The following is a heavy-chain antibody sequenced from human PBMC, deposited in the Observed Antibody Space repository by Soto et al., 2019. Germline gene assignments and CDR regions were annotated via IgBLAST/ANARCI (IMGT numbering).Heavy chain of an antibody. V-gene: IGHV1-18*01. CDR3: VRAVENVLRFLEWGQYCYHPRDV. Sequence: ASVKVSCKASGYPFTSYGISWVPQAPGQGLEWMGWISGHNGSTNYPQKLQDRVTMTTDTSTSTAYMELRSLRSDDTAVYYCVRAVENVLRFLEWGQYCYHPRDVWVKGATVTVSS. CDR2: ISGHNGST. CDR1: GYPFTSYG. D-gene: IGHD3-3*01. J-gene: IGHJ6*04.